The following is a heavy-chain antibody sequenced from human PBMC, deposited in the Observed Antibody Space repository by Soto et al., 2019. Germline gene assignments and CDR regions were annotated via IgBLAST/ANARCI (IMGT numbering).Heavy chain of an antibody. CDR2: ISAYNGNT. CDR1: GYTFTSYG. D-gene: IGHD2-15*01. CDR3: ARDLKGYCSGGSCYGVYYYGMDV. J-gene: IGHJ6*02. Sequence: ASVKVSCKASGYTFTSYGISWVRQAPGQGLEWMGWISAYNGNTHYAQKLQGRVTMTTDTSTSTAYMELSSLRSDDTAVYYCARDLKGYCSGGSCYGVYYYGMDVWGQGTTVTVSS. V-gene: IGHV1-18*04.